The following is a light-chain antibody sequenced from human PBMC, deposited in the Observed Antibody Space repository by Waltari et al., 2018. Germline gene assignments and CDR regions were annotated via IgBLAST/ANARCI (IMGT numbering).Light chain of an antibody. CDR2: WAS. CDR1: QNILYHANNKNY. Sequence: DIMMTQSPDSLTLSLGARATFSCKSNQNILYHANNKNYLAWYQQKPGQPPKLLFYWASTRQSGVPDRFSGSGSATDFTLTITSLQAEDVAVYYCQEYYTTPGTFGQGTKLEV. J-gene: IGKJ2*01. V-gene: IGKV4-1*01. CDR3: QEYYTTPGT.